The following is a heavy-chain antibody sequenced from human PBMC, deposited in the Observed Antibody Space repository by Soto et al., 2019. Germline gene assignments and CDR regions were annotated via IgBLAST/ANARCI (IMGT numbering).Heavy chain of an antibody. D-gene: IGHD7-27*01. CDR1: GGSINTVNYY. CDR2: IHNGGTT. J-gene: IGHJ4*02. CDR3: ARGPSGDKVDY. V-gene: IGHV4-30-4*01. Sequence: QVHLQESGPGLVKPSQTLSLTCTVSGGSINTVNYYWSWIRQSPDKGLEWIGHIHNGGTTYNNPSLTSTVTISVDTSNNHVTLKLSSVSAADTAVYYCARGPSGDKVDYWGQGTLVTVFS.